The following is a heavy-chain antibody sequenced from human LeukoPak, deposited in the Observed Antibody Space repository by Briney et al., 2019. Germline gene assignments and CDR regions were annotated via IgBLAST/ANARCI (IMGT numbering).Heavy chain of an antibody. J-gene: IGHJ4*02. D-gene: IGHD5-24*01. Sequence: GGSLRLSCAASGFTFSSYWMSWVRQAPGKGLEWVANIKQGGSEKYYVDSVKGRFTISRDNAKNSLYLPMHSLRAEDTAVYHCARDHEVATQGILWDGGQGTLVTVSS. V-gene: IGHV3-7*01. CDR3: ARDHEVATQGILWD. CDR2: IKQGGSEK. CDR1: GFTFSSYW.